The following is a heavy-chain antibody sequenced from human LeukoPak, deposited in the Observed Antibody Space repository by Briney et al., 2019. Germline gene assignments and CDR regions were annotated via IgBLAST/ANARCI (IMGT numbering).Heavy chain of an antibody. CDR1: GFTFSSYS. CDR2: ISSSSSYI. J-gene: IGHJ3*02. V-gene: IGHV3-21*01. Sequence: GGSLRLSCAASGFTFSSYSMNWVRQAPGKGLEWVSSISSSSSYIYYADSVKGRFTISRDNAKNSLYLQMNSLRAEDTAVYYCARGIDRYDSSGLDAFDIWGQGTMVTVSS. D-gene: IGHD3-22*01. CDR3: ARGIDRYDSSGLDAFDI.